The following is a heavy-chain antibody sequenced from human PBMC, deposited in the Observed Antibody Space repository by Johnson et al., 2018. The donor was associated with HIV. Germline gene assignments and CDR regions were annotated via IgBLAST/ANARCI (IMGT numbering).Heavy chain of an antibody. V-gene: IGHV3-30*04. D-gene: IGHD2-8*01. CDR1: GFTFSSYA. J-gene: IGHJ3*02. CDR3: VRGYCIHGVCYTKFDAFDI. Sequence: QVQLVESGGGVVQPGRSLRLSCVASGFTFSSYAMHWVRQAPGKGLEWVAVISYDGSNKYYADSVKGRLTISRDNAKNTLFLQMNSLRPEDTAVYYWVRGYCIHGVCYTKFDAFDIWGQGTMVTVSS. CDR2: ISYDGSNK.